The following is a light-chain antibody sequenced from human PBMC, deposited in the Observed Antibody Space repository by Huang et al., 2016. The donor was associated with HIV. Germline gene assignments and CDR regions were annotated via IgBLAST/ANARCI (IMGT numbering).Light chain of an antibody. CDR3: QQSYSTLRYT. V-gene: IGKV1-39*01. Sequence: DIQMTQSPSSLSASVGDRVTITCRASQSISSYLNWYQQKPGKAPKLLIYAASSLQRWVPSRFSGSGSGTDFTLTISSLQPEDFATYYCQQSYSTLRYTFGQGTKLEIK. J-gene: IGKJ2*01. CDR2: AAS. CDR1: QSISSY.